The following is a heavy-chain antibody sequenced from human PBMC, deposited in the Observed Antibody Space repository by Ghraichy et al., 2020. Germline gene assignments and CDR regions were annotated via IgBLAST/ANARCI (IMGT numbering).Heavy chain of an antibody. CDR2: ISGNTMTT. V-gene: IGHV3-23*01. J-gene: IGHJ4*02. D-gene: IGHD2-21*02. Sequence: GGSLRLSCAASRFTFNGYAMSWVRQAPGKGLEWVSSISGNTMTTWYAGSVKGRFTISRDNSKNTLYLQMNSLSADDTAVYYCAKKNGVVETGIQGGFDFWGQGTLVTVSS. CDR3: AKKNGVVETGIQGGFDF. CDR1: RFTFNGYA.